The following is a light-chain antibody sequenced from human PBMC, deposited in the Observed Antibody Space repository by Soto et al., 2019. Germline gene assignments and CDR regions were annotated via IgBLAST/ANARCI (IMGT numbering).Light chain of an antibody. CDR1: QDISNY. Sequence: DIHMTQRPSAISSSLVDIVTFTCRARQDISNYLAWYQQKPWKAPKLLIYDASILASGVPSWFSGSGSGTEFTLTISSLQPDDFATYYCQQYNSYRTFGQGTKVDI. CDR2: DAS. CDR3: QQYNSYRT. V-gene: IGKV1-17*03. J-gene: IGKJ1*01.